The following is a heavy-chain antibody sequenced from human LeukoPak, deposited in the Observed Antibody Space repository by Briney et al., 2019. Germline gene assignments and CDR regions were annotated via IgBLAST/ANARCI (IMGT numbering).Heavy chain of an antibody. V-gene: IGHV3-48*03. Sequence: GGSLRLSCVASGFTFSSYEMNWLRQSPGKGLEWVSYISGSGTTMYYADSVKGRFTISRDNAKNSLYLQMNSLRSEDTAVYYCARGPNAGLFDYWGQGTLVTVSS. CDR2: ISGSGTTM. CDR1: GFTFSSYE. J-gene: IGHJ4*02. CDR3: ARGPNAGLFDY. D-gene: IGHD3/OR15-3a*01.